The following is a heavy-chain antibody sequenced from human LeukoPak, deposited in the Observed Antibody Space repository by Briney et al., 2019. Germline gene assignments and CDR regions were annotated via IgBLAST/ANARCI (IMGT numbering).Heavy chain of an antibody. J-gene: IGHJ4*02. Sequence: ASVKVSCKVSGYTLTELSMHWVRQAPGKGLEWMGGFDPEDGETIYAQKFQGRVTMTEDTSTDTAYMELSSLRSEDTAVYYRATDLPYYYGSGSYAIWGQGTLVTVSS. CDR1: GYTLTELS. D-gene: IGHD3-10*01. CDR2: FDPEDGET. V-gene: IGHV1-24*01. CDR3: ATDLPYYYGSGSYAI.